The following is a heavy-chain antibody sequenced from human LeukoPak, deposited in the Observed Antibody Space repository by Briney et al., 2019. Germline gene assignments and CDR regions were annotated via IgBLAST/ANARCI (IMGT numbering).Heavy chain of an antibody. J-gene: IGHJ5*02. V-gene: IGHV1-18*01. Sequence: GASVKVSCKASGYTFTSYGISWVRQAPGQGLEWMGWISAYNGNTNYAQKLQGRVTMTTDTSTSTAYMELSRLRSDDTAVYYCVRESGYYDSSGYPNWFDPWGQGTLVTVSS. CDR1: GYTFTSYG. D-gene: IGHD3-22*01. CDR2: ISAYNGNT. CDR3: VRESGYYDSSGYPNWFDP.